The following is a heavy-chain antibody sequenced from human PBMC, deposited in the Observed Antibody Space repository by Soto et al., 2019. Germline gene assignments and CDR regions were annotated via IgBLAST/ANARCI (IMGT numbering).Heavy chain of an antibody. Sequence: SPSLSLTCALFGDSASSTSAAWISITQYTSRGLEWLGRTYYRSQWYHDYAVSARGRITINPDTSIKQLSLQLHPVTPADTAVDFCSIGYRGGTWNGMAVWGQRTTCSVSS. D-gene: IGHD1-26*01. CDR1: GDSASSTSAA. CDR3: SIGYRGGTWNGMAV. J-gene: IGHJ6*02. CDR2: TYYRSQWYH. V-gene: IGHV6-1*01.